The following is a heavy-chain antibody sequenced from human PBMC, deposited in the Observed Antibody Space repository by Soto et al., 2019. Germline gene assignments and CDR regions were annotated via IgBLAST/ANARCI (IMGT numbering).Heavy chain of an antibody. D-gene: IGHD6-6*01. CDR3: ARQYSSSLAYYYGMDV. CDR1: GFTFSSYG. V-gene: IGHV3-30*03. CDR2: ISYDGSNK. Sequence: GGSLRLSCAASGFTFSSYGMHWVRQAPGKGLEWVAVISYDGSNKYYADSVKGRFTISRDNSKNTLYLQMNSLRAEDTAVYYCARQYSSSLAYYYGMDVWGQGTTVTVSS. J-gene: IGHJ6*02.